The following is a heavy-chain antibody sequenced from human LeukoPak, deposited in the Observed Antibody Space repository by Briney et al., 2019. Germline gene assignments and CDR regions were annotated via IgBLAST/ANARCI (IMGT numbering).Heavy chain of an antibody. CDR3: ARDNFLDDSSTYYST. V-gene: IGHV4-59*01. D-gene: IGHD3-22*01. CDR2: VYYNGDT. CDR1: GGSISRYY. J-gene: IGHJ5*02. Sequence: PSETLTLTCTVSGGSISRYYWGWIRQPPGKGLEWTGYVYYNGDTRYNPSLKSRVAIAVDTSKNQFSLKVRSMTAADTAVYYCARDNFLDDSSTYYSTWGQGTLVTVPS.